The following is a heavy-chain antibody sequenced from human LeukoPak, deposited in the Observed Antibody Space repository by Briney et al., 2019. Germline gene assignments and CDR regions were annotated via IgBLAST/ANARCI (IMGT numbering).Heavy chain of an antibody. V-gene: IGHV1-2*02. Sequence: ASVKVSCKASGYTFTDYYMHWVRQAPGQGLEWMGWINPNSGGTNYAQRFQGRVTMARDTSISTAYMELSSLRSDDSAVYYCARALVRGGDYCGQGTLATVSS. CDR3: ARALVRGGDY. J-gene: IGHJ4*02. D-gene: IGHD2-8*02. CDR1: GYTFTDYY. CDR2: INPNSGGT.